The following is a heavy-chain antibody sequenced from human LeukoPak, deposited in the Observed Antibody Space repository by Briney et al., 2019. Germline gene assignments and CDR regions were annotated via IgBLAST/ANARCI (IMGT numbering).Heavy chain of an antibody. D-gene: IGHD6-13*01. CDR2: INHSGST. J-gene: IGHJ4*02. Sequence: SETLSLTCSVYGGPFSGYYWTWIRQPPGKGLEWIGEINHSGSTNYNPSLKSRVTISVDTSKNQFSLKLSSVTAADTAVYYCARVRGIRKPLDYWGQGTLVTVSS. CDR1: GGPFSGYY. V-gene: IGHV4-34*01. CDR3: ARVRGIRKPLDY.